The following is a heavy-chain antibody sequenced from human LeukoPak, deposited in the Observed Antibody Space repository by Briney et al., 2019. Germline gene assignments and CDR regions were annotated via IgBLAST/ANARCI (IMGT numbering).Heavy chain of an antibody. D-gene: IGHD1-26*01. CDR2: INHSGST. V-gene: IGHV4-34*01. J-gene: IGHJ4*02. CDR3: ARVQSGAQDY. CDR1: GGSFSGYY. Sequence: SETLSLTCAVYGGSFSGYYWSWIRQPPGKGLEWIGEINHSGSTNYNPSLKSRVTISVDTSKNQFSLKLSSVTAADTAVYYCARVQSGAQDYWGQGTLVTVSS.